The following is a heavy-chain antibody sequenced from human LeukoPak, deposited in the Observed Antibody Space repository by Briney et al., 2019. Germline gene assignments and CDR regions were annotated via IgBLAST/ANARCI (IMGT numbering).Heavy chain of an antibody. CDR3: ARDGVGYYDSSGYYYFQH. CDR1: GYTFTGYY. CDR2: INPNSGGT. Sequence: WASVKVSCKASGYTFTGYYMHWVRQAPGQGLEWMGWINPNSGGTNCAQKFQGRVTMARDTSISTAYMELSRLRSDDTAVYYCARDGVGYYDSSGYYYFQHWGQGTLVTVSS. V-gene: IGHV1-2*02. D-gene: IGHD3-22*01. J-gene: IGHJ1*01.